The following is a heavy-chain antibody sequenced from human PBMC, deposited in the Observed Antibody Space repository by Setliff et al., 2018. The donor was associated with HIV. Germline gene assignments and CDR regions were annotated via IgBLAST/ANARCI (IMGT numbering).Heavy chain of an antibody. CDR3: VKEYHTEVTDTRVANYFDY. D-gene: IGHD4-4*01. V-gene: IGHV1-46*01. J-gene: IGHJ4*02. CDR2: INPSDGTT. Sequence: ASVKVSCKASGYTFTSCFMHWVRQAPGQGLEYMGIINPSDGTTDYTQKFQDRVTMPSDTSTSTVYMELRSLRSEDTAIYYCVKEYHTEVTDTRVANYFDYWGQGTLVTVSS. CDR1: GYTFTSCF.